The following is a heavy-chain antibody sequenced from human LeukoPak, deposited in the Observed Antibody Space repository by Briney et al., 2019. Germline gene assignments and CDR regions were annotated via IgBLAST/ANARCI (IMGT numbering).Heavy chain of an antibody. CDR2: IWYDGSNK. V-gene: IGHV3-33*01. CDR3: ARENADGYNDIFDY. CDR1: GFTFSGYG. J-gene: IGHJ4*02. Sequence: GASLRLSCAASGFTFSGYGMHWVRQAPGKGLEWVAVIWYDGSNKYYADSVKGRFTISRDNSKNTLYLQMNSLRAEDTAVYYCARENADGYNDIFDYWGQGTLVTVSS. D-gene: IGHD5-24*01.